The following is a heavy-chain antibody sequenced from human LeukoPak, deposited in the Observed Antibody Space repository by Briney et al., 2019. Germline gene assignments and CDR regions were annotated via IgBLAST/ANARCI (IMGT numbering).Heavy chain of an antibody. CDR2: ISAYNGNT. J-gene: IGHJ3*02. CDR3: AIPPPPYYYDSSGYRPRAFDI. V-gene: IGHV1-18*01. D-gene: IGHD3-22*01. Sequence: ASVKVSCKASGYTFTSYGISWVRQAPGQGLEWMGWISAYNGNTNYAQKLQGRVTMTTDTSTSTAYMELRSLRSDDTAVYYCAIPPPPYYYDSSGYRPRAFDIWGQGTMVTVSS. CDR1: GYTFTSYG.